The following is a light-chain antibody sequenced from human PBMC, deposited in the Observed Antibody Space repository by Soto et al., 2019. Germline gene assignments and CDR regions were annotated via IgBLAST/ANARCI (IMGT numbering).Light chain of an antibody. J-gene: IGKJ1*01. V-gene: IGKV1-39*01. CDR2: AAS. Sequence: DIQMTQSPSSLSASVGDRVTITCRASQSISSYLNWYQQKPGKAPKLLIYAASSLQSGVPSRFSGSGSGTDFTLTISSLQHEDFETYYCQQSYSTLRTFGQGTKVDIK. CDR3: QQSYSTLRT. CDR1: QSISSY.